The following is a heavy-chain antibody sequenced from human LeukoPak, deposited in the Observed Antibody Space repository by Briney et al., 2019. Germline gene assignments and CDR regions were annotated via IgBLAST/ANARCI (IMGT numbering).Heavy chain of an antibody. D-gene: IGHD2-2*02. CDR1: GFTFDDYA. Sequence: GRSLRLSCAASGFTFDDYAMRWVRQAPGKGLEWVSGISWNSGSIGYADSVKGLFTISRDNAKNSLYLQMNSLRAEDTALYYCAKSRYCSSTSCYTGFDYWGQGTLVTVSS. CDR3: AKSRYCSSTSCYTGFDY. J-gene: IGHJ4*02. V-gene: IGHV3-9*01. CDR2: ISWNSGSI.